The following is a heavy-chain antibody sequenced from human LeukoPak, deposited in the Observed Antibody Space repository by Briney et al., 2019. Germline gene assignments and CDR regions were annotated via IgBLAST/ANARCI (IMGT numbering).Heavy chain of an antibody. J-gene: IGHJ5*02. CDR3: ARWGKNITTGTTIWFDP. V-gene: IGHV4-34*01. D-gene: IGHD1-7*01. CDR1: GGSFSGYY. CDR2: INHSGST. Sequence: SETLSLTCAVYGGSFSGYYWSWIRQPPGKGLEWIGEINHSGSTNYNPSLKSRVTISVDTSKNQFSLKLSSVTAADTAVYYCARWGKNITTGTTIWFDPWGQGTLVTVSS.